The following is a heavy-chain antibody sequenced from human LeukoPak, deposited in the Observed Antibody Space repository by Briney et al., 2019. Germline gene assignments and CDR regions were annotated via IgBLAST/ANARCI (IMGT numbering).Heavy chain of an antibody. D-gene: IGHD6-19*01. CDR2: IYYSGST. J-gene: IGHJ4*02. CDR3: ASNSGWYDSGTIDH. V-gene: IGHV4-59*01. Sequence: PSETLSLTCTVSGGSISSYYWSWIRQPPGKGLEWIGYIYYSGSTNYNPSLKSRVTISVDRSKNQFSLKLSPVTAADTAVYYCASNSGWYDSGTIDHWGQGTLVTVSS. CDR1: GGSISSYY.